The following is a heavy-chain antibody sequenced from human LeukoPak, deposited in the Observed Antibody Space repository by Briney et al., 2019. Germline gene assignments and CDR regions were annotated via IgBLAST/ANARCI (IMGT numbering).Heavy chain of an antibody. J-gene: IGHJ4*02. CDR3: TRVPYSYGFSSDY. CDR1: GFTVSSNY. Sequence: GSLRLSCAASGFTVSSNYMSWVRQAPGKGLEWVSVIYSGGSTYYADSVKGRFTISRDNAKNSLSLQMNSLRAEDTAVYYCTRVPYSYGFSSDYWGQGTLVTVSS. V-gene: IGHV3-53*01. D-gene: IGHD5-18*01. CDR2: IYSGGST.